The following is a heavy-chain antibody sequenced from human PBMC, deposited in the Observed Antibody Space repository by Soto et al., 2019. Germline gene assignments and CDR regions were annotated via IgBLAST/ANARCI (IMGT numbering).Heavy chain of an antibody. J-gene: IGHJ4*02. V-gene: IGHV3-23*01. D-gene: IGHD5-12*01. CDR1: GFTFSSYA. CDR2: ISGSGVST. CDR3: AKVRGGHDYDY. Sequence: GGSLRLSCVASGFTFSSYAMSWVRQAPGKGLEWVSRISGSGVSTYYADSVKGRFTVSRDNSKNTLFLQMNSLRAEDTALYYCAKVRGGHDYDYWGQGTLVTVS.